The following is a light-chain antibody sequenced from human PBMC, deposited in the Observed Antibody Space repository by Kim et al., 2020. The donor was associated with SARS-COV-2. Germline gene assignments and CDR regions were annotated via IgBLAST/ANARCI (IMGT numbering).Light chain of an antibody. CDR2: GAS. CDR1: QSVSYN. J-gene: IGKJ1*01. CDR3: QQYNSWPT. V-gene: IGKV3-15*01. Sequence: EIVLTQSPATLSLSVGERGTLSCRASQSVSYNVAWFQQKPGQAPRLLIYGASSRATGVPARFSGGGSGTQFTLTVSSLQSEDIAIYYCQQYNSWPTFGQGTKVDIK.